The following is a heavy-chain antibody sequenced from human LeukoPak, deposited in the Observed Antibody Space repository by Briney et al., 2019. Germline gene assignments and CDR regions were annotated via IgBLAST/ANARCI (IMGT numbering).Heavy chain of an antibody. D-gene: IGHD6-13*01. CDR2: ISSSGSTV. V-gene: IGHV3-11*01. J-gene: IGHJ4*02. Sequence: TGGSLRLPCAASGFTFSDYYMSWIRQAPGKGLEWVSYISSSGSTVYYAGSVKGRFTISRDNAQNSLYLQMNSLRTEDTAVYYCAREHSSSWADYWGPGTLVTVSS. CDR3: AREHSSSWADY. CDR1: GFTFSDYY.